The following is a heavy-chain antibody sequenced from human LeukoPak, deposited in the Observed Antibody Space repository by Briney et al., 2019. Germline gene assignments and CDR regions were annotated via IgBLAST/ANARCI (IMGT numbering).Heavy chain of an antibody. CDR2: ISDNGNKI. CDR3: AKDLDGYKDY. Sequence: GGSLRLSCSASGFIFSDFYMNWLRQAPGKGLEWVSYISDNGNKIHYADSVKGRFTISRDNAKNSLYLQMNSLRAEDTAVYYCAKDLDGYKDYWGQGTLATVSS. CDR1: GFIFSDFY. V-gene: IGHV3-11*04. J-gene: IGHJ4*02. D-gene: IGHD5-24*01.